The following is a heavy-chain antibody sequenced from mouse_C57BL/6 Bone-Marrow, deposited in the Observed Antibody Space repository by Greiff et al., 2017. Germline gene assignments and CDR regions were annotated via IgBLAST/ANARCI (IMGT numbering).Heavy chain of an antibody. CDR2: INPYNGGT. J-gene: IGHJ2*01. Sequence: VQLQQSGPVLVKPGASVKMSCKASGYTFTDYYMNWVKQSHGKSLEWIGVINPYNGGTSYNQKFKGKATLTVDKSSSTAYMELNSLTSEDSAVYYWAVPIYYYGSSYPYYFDYWGQGTTLTVSS. CDR1: GYTFTDYY. D-gene: IGHD1-1*01. CDR3: AVPIYYYGSSYPYYFDY. V-gene: IGHV1-19*01.